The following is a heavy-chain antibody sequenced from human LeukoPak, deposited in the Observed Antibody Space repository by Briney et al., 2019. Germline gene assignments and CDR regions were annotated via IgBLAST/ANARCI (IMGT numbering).Heavy chain of an antibody. CDR1: GFTFSSYA. D-gene: IGHD2-15*01. V-gene: IGHV3-23*01. Sequence: GGSLRLSCTASGFTFSSYAMSWVRQAPGKGLEWVSAISGSGGSTYYADSMKGRFTISRDNSKNTLYLQMNSLRAEDTAVYYCAKDPNCSGGSCYLTYFDYWGQGTLVTVSS. CDR2: ISGSGGST. CDR3: AKDPNCSGGSCYLTYFDY. J-gene: IGHJ4*02.